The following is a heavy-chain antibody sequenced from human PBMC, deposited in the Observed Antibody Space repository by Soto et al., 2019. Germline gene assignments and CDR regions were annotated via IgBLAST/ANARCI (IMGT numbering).Heavy chain of an antibody. V-gene: IGHV3-23*01. CDR1: GFTFSSYA. D-gene: IGHD2-8*01. J-gene: IGHJ6*02. Sequence: PGGSLRLSCAASGFTFSSYAMSWVRQAPGKGLEWVSAISGSGGSTYHADSVKGRFTISRDNSKNTLYLQMNSLRAEDTAVYYCAKGYCTNGVCSYYYYYYGMDVWGQGTTVTVSS. CDR2: ISGSGGST. CDR3: AKGYCTNGVCSYYYYYYGMDV.